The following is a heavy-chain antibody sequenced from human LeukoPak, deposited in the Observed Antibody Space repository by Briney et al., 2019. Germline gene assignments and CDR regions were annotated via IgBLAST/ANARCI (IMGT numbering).Heavy chain of an antibody. D-gene: IGHD2-2*01. V-gene: IGHV1-46*01. CDR2: INPSGGST. Sequence: ASVKVSCKASGYTFTSYYMHWVRQAPGQGLEWMGIINPSGGSTSYAQKFQGRVTMTRDMSTSTVYMELSSLRSEDTAVYYCARGVIVVVPAANNWFDPWGQGTLVTVSS. CDR1: GYTFTSYY. J-gene: IGHJ5*02. CDR3: ARGVIVVVPAANNWFDP.